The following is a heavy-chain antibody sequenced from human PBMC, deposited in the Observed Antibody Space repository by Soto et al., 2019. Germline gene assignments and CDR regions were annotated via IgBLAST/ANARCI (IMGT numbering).Heavy chain of an antibody. Sequence: GALVKVSCKASGYTFTGYYMHWVRQAPGQGLEWMGWINPNSGGTNYAQKFQGWVTMTRDTSISTAYMELSRLRSDDTAVYYCARLYSSSTSFDYWGQGTLVTVSS. V-gene: IGHV1-2*04. CDR1: GYTFTGYY. J-gene: IGHJ4*02. CDR2: INPNSGGT. CDR3: ARLYSSSTSFDY. D-gene: IGHD6-6*01.